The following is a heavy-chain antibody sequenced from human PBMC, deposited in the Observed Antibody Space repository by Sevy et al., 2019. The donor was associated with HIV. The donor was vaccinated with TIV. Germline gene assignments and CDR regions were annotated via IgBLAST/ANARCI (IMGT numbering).Heavy chain of an antibody. V-gene: IGHV3-7*01. CDR1: GFTFSSYW. Sequence: GGSLRLSCAASGFTFSSYWMSWVRQAPGKGLEWVANIKHDGSEKYYVDSVKGRFTISRDNAKNSLYLQMNSLRAEDTAVYYCARSTRYSSSWYYYYGMDVWRQGTTVTVSS. J-gene: IGHJ6*02. D-gene: IGHD6-13*01. CDR2: IKHDGSEK. CDR3: ARSTRYSSSWYYYYGMDV.